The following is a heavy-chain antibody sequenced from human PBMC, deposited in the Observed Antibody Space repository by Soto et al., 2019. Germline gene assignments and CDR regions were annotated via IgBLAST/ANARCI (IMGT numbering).Heavy chain of an antibody. CDR2: MSSNSGHT. D-gene: IGHD7-27*01. J-gene: IGHJ4*02. V-gene: IGHV1-8*01. CDR3: ARGPPKWGFDF. CDR1: GYNFISYD. Sequence: QVQLVQSGAEVKEPGASVKVSCKASGYNFISYDFNWVRQAAGQGPEWMGWMSSNSGHTGYAQKFQGRVTMTRDISRSTAYMELSSLGSEDTAVYYCARGPPKWGFDFWGPGVLVTVSS.